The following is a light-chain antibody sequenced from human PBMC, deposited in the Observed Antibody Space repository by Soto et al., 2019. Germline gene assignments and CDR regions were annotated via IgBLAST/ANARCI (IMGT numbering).Light chain of an antibody. CDR2: EVN. CDR1: SSDVGGYNY. J-gene: IGLJ2*01. CDR3: SSYAGSNNLGV. V-gene: IGLV2-8*01. Sequence: QSALTQPPSASGSHGQSVTISCTGTSSDVGGYNYVSWYQQHPGKSPKLMIYEVNNRPSGVPDRFSGSKSGNTASLTVSGLQAEDEADYYCSSYAGSNNLGVFGGGTKLTVL.